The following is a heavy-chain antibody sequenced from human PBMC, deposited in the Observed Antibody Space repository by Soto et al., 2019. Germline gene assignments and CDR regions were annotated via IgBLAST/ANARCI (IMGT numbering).Heavy chain of an antibody. CDR2: ISGSGGST. CDR3: AKLSGYDILTGYYGPDY. CDR1: GFTFSSYA. Sequence: GGSLRLSCAASGFTFSSYAMSWVCQAPGKGLEWVSAISGSGGSTYYADSVKGRFTISRDNSKNTLYLQMNSLRAEDTAVYYCAKLSGYDILTGYYGPDYWGQGTLVTVSS. V-gene: IGHV3-23*01. D-gene: IGHD3-9*01. J-gene: IGHJ4*02.